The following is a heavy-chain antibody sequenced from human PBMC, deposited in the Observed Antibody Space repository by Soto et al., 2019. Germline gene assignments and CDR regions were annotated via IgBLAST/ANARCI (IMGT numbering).Heavy chain of an antibody. J-gene: IGHJ6*02. CDR1: GCTFSSYW. D-gene: IGHD3-22*01. V-gene: IGHV3-74*01. CDR3: ARGSTMIRSGMDV. CDR2: INGDGSST. Sequence: GGSLRLSCAAPGCTFSSYWMHWVRRGPGKGLVWVSRINGDGSSTRYADSVEGRFTISRDNAKNTLYLQMNSLRAEDTAVYYCARGSTMIRSGMDVWGQGTTVTVSS.